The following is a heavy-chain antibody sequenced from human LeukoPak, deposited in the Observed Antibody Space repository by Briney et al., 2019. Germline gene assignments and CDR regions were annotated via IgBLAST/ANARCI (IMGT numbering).Heavy chain of an antibody. J-gene: IGHJ4*02. D-gene: IGHD3-22*01. V-gene: IGHV2-5*02. Sequence: SGPTLVKPTQTLTLTCTFSGFSLSTSGMGVGWIRQPPGQALEWLALIYWDDDKRYSASLKGRLTITKDTSKNQVVLTMTNMDPVDTATYYCAHSGQWSIDTSAYYYFDYWGQGTLVTVSS. CDR3: AHSGQWSIDTSAYYYFDY. CDR1: GFSLSTSGMG. CDR2: IYWDDDK.